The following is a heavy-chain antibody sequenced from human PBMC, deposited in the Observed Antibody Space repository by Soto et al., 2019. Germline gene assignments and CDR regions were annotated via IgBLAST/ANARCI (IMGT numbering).Heavy chain of an antibody. J-gene: IGHJ4*02. CDR1: GFTFSTYA. CDR3: AKDPTVVAGAFDY. CDR2: ISGSGGGT. V-gene: IGHV3-23*01. D-gene: IGHD6-19*01. Sequence: EVQLLESGGGLVQPRGSLRLSCAASGFTFSTYAMNWVRQAPGKGLEWVSAISGSGGGTYYADSVKGRFTISRDNSKNTLYLQMSSLRVEDTAVYYCAKDPTVVAGAFDYWGRGTLVTVSS.